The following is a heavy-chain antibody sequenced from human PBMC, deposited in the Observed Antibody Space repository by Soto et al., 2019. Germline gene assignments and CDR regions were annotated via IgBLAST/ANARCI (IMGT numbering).Heavy chain of an antibody. CDR3: GRLGGYSYGYLDY. CDR2: ISGSGGST. J-gene: IGHJ4*02. D-gene: IGHD5-18*01. CDR1: GFIFSDFA. Sequence: GSLRLSCAASGFIFSDFAMHWVRQAPGKGLEWVSAISGSGGSTYYADSVKGRFTISRDNSKNTLYVQMNSLRSEDTAVYYCGRLGGYSYGYLDYWGQGTLVTVSS. V-gene: IGHV3-23*01.